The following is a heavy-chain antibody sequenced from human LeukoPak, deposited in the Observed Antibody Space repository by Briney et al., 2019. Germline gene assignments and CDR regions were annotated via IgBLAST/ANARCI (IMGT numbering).Heavy chain of an antibody. CDR3: ARVNYAHGMDV. CDR1: GYTFTDYY. CDR2: IIPIFGTA. D-gene: IGHD2-2*01. J-gene: IGHJ6*04. Sequence: SVKVSCKASGYTFTDYYIHWVRQAPGQGLEWMGGIIPIFGTANYAQKFQGRVTITTDESTSTAYMELSSLRSEDTAVYYCARVNYAHGMDVWGKGTTVTVSS. V-gene: IGHV1-69*05.